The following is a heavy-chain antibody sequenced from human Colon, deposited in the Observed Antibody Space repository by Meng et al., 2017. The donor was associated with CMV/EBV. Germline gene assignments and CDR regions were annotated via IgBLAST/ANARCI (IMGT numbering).Heavy chain of an antibody. V-gene: IGHV4-59*01. CDR1: GGSITYYY. CDR3: ARAVDGTGPDY. J-gene: IGHJ4*02. Sequence: LETLSLTCAVSGGSITYYYWSWIRQPPGKGLEWIGYIYNRGTTDYNPSLKSRVTISVDTSKNQFSLKLRSVTAADTAVYYCARAVDGTGPDYWGQGTLVTVSS. D-gene: IGHD1-14*01. CDR2: IYNRGTT.